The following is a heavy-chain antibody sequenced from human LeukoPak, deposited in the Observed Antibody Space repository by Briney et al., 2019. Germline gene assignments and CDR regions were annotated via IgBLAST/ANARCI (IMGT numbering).Heavy chain of an antibody. Sequence: SVKVSCKASGGTFSSYAISWVRQAPGQGLEWMGRIIPILGIANYAQKFQGRATITADKSTSTAYMELRSLRSEDTAVFYCARGGSYYDNSGYYDTFQHWGQGTLVTVSS. CDR2: IIPILGIA. CDR1: GGTFSSYA. J-gene: IGHJ1*01. CDR3: ARGGSYYDNSGYYDTFQH. V-gene: IGHV1-69*04. D-gene: IGHD3-22*01.